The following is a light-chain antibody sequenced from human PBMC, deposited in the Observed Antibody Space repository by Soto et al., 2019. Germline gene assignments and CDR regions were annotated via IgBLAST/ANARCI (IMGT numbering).Light chain of an antibody. V-gene: IGKV3-11*01. J-gene: IGKJ5*01. CDR3: QQRSNWPPIT. CDR2: DAS. CDR1: QSINTF. Sequence: EVLLTQSPATLSVSPGESVTLSCRASQSINTFLAWYQQKPGQAPRLLIYDASNRATGIPARFSGSGSGTDFTLTISSLEPEDFAVYYCQQRSNWPPITFGQGTRLEIK.